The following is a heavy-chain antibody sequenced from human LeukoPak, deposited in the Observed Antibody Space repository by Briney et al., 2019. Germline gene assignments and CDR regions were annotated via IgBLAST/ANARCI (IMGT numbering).Heavy chain of an antibody. CDR1: GFTFSSYA. V-gene: IGHV3-23*01. CDR3: AKVAEMDTILGKFDN. J-gene: IGHJ5*02. D-gene: IGHD5-24*01. CDR2: ISGNGGRT. Sequence: GGSLRLSCAASGFTFSSYAMSWVRQAPGKGLDWVSAISGNGGRTYYADSVKGRLTISRDNSKNTLYLQMNSLRAEDTALYYCAKVAEMDTILGKFDNWGQGTLVTVS.